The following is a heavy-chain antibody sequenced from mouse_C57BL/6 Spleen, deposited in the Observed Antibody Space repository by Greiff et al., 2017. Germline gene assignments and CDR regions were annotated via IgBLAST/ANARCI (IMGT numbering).Heavy chain of an antibody. J-gene: IGHJ4*01. CDR3: ARPSYETMDY. V-gene: IGHV14-2*01. Sequence: VQLQQSGAELVKPGASVKLSCTASGFNIKDYSMHWVKQRTEQGLEWIGRIDPEDGETKYAPKFPGKATITADTSYNTAYLQLSSLASENTAVYYCARPSYETMDYWGQGTSVTVSS. CDR1: GFNIKDYS. D-gene: IGHD1-1*01. CDR2: IDPEDGET.